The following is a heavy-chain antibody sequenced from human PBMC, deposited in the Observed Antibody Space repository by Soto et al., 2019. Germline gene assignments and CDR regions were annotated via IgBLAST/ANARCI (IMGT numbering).Heavy chain of an antibody. CDR3: ARGVVRRVIIQYTSFFDY. CDR2: INNGGST. Sequence: QVQLQQWSAGLLKPSETLSLTCAVYGESFNGYYWSWIRQPPGRGLEWIGEINNGGSTNYNPSLKSRVTMSVDTSKNQFSLQLSSVTAADTAVYFCARGVVRRVIIQYTSFFDYWGQGTLVSASS. D-gene: IGHD3-10*01. J-gene: IGHJ4*02. V-gene: IGHV4-34*01. CDR1: GESFNGYY.